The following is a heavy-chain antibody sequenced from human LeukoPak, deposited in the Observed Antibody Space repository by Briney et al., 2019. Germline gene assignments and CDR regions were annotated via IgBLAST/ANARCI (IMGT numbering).Heavy chain of an antibody. V-gene: IGHV4-30-2*01. CDR2: IYPRGST. Sequence: PSQTLSLTCAVSGGSISSGSYSWSWIRQPPGKGLEWIGYIYPRGSTYYNPSLKSRVTMSLDRSANQFSLNLSSVTAADTAVYYCARFSPRAMGNYFDFWGQGTLVTVSS. D-gene: IGHD7-27*01. J-gene: IGHJ4*02. CDR3: ARFSPRAMGNYFDF. CDR1: GGSISSGSYS.